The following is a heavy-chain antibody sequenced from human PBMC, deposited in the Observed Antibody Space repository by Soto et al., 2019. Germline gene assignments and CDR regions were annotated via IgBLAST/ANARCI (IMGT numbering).Heavy chain of an antibody. J-gene: IGHJ6*02. Sequence: SETLSLTCAVHGGSFSGYYWSWGRQPPGKGLEWIGEINHSGSTNYNPSLKSRVTISVDTSKNQFSLKLSSVTAADTAVYYCARGGGTYYYYYGMDVWGQGTTVT. CDR1: GGSFSGYY. D-gene: IGHD1-1*01. CDR3: ARGGGTYYYYYGMDV. V-gene: IGHV4-34*01. CDR2: INHSGST.